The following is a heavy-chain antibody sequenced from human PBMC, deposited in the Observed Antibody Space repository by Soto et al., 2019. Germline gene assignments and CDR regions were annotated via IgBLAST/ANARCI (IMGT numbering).Heavy chain of an antibody. D-gene: IGHD3-3*01. Sequence: QVQLVQSGAEVKKPGASVKVSCKVSGYTLTELSMNWVRQAPGKGLEWMGGFDTEDGETIYAQKFQGRVTMTENTATHTCNMELSIRRAEDTAVYYWATTALGREYDLWRGDYWGQGTLFTVSS. CDR2: FDTEDGET. CDR3: ATTALGREYDLWRGDY. V-gene: IGHV1-24*01. J-gene: IGHJ4*02. CDR1: GYTLTELS.